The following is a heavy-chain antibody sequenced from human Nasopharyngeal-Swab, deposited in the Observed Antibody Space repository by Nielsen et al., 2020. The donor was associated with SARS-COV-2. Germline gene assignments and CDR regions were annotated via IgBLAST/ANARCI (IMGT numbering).Heavy chain of an antibody. CDR1: GYTFSSYW. D-gene: IGHD1-14*01. CDR2: MYPSDSDH. CDR3: GTAYNANYYWDY. J-gene: IGHJ4*02. Sequence: GGSLRLSCKGSGYTFSSYWIGWVRQMPGKGLEWMGIMYPSDSDHRYTPSYQGQVTISADKPISTAYLQWSSQKASDTALYYCGTAYNANYYWDYWGQGTLVTVSS. V-gene: IGHV5-51*04.